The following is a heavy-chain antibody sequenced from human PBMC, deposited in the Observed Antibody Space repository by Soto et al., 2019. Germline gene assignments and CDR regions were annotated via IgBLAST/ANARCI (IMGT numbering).Heavy chain of an antibody. CDR3: AEDRDYFDY. V-gene: IGHV3-23*01. CDR1: GFTFSNYA. J-gene: IGHJ4*02. CDR2: IRGSAGTP. Sequence: PGGSLRLSCAASGFTFSNYAMNWVRQAPGKGLEWVASIRGSAGTPYYADSVRGRFTISRDNSKNTLSLQMNSLRVEDTAVYYCAEDRDYFDYWGQGALVTVSS.